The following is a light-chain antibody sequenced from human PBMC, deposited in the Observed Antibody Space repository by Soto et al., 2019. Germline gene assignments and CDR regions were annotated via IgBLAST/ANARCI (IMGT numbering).Light chain of an antibody. CDR3: CSHAGSYTWV. J-gene: IGLJ3*02. CDR2: DVT. Sequence: QSVLTQPRSVSGSPGQSVTISCTGTSSDVGGYNYVSWYQEHPGKAPKLMVYDVTKRPSGVPDRFSGSKSGNTASLTISVLQAEDEADYYCCSHAGSYTWVFGGGTKLTVL. V-gene: IGLV2-11*01. CDR1: SSDVGGYNY.